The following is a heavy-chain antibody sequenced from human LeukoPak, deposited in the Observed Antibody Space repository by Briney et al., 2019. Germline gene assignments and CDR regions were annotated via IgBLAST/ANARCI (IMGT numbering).Heavy chain of an antibody. V-gene: IGHV3-74*01. CDR1: GFTFSTYW. Sequence: GGSLRLSCAASGFTFSTYWMHWVRQAPGKGLVWVSRINSDGSSTSCADSVKGRFTISRDNAKNTLYLQMNSLRAEDTAVYYCARFSRLADAFDIWGQGKMVTVSS. J-gene: IGHJ3*02. CDR2: INSDGSST. CDR3: ARFSRLADAFDI.